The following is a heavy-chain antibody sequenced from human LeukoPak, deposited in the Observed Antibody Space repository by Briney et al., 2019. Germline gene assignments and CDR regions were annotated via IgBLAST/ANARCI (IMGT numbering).Heavy chain of an antibody. CDR1: GDSISNYY. CDR3: ARGTTSFDY. Sequence: SETLSLTCIVSGDSISNYYWSWIRQPAGKRLEWIGRVFGSGSTSYNPSLKSRVTMSIDTSKNQFSLRLNSVTAADTAVYYCARGTTSFDYWGRGTLITVSS. D-gene: IGHD4-11*01. J-gene: IGHJ4*02. V-gene: IGHV4-4*07. CDR2: VFGSGST.